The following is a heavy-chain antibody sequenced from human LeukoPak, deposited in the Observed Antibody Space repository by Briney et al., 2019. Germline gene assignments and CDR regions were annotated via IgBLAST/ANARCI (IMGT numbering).Heavy chain of an antibody. CDR3: ARDFRDGDSVFYYYYMDV. CDR2: IYYSGST. CDR1: GGSISSHY. Sequence: PSETLSLTCTVSGGSISSHYWSRIRQPPGKGLEWIGYIYYSGSTNCNPSLKSRGTISIDTSKNQFSLKLSSVTAADTAVYYCARDFRDGDSVFYYYYMDVWGKGTTVTVSS. V-gene: IGHV4-59*11. J-gene: IGHJ6*03. D-gene: IGHD4-17*01.